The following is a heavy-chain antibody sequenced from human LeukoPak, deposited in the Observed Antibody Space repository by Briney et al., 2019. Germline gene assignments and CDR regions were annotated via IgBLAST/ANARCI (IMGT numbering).Heavy chain of an antibody. CDR2: IWFDGKNE. J-gene: IGHJ4*02. D-gene: IGHD1-14*01. CDR3: ATSRTSDY. CDR1: GFILNSYG. Sequence: GGSLGLSCAASGFILNSYGMHWVRQAPGKGLEWVADIWFDGKNEHFADSVKGRFAISRDNSKNTVYLQINSLRAEDTAVYYCATSRTSDYWGQGTLVTVSS. V-gene: IGHV3-33*03.